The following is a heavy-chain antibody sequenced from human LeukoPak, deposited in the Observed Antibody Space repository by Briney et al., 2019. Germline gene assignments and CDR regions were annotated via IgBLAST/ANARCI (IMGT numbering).Heavy chain of an antibody. D-gene: IGHD6-19*01. CDR3: ARGLASSGWYGVDY. V-gene: IGHV3-74*01. J-gene: IGHJ4*02. Sequence: GGSLRLSCAASGFTFSSYWMHWVRQAPGKGLVWVSRINSDGSSTSYADSVKGRFTISRDNAKNTLYLQMNSLRAEDTAAYYCARGLASSGWYGVDYWGQGTLVTVSS. CDR2: INSDGSST. CDR1: GFTFSSYW.